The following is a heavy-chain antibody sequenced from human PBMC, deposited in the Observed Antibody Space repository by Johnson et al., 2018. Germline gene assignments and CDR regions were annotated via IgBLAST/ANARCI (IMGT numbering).Heavy chain of an antibody. V-gene: IGHV3-7*01. CDR2: IKQDGSEK. J-gene: IGHJ6*03. CDR1: GLTLSSYA. CDR3: ARDSRYYYYMDG. Sequence: VQLVESGGGVVQPGRSLRLSCAASGLTLSSYAMHWVRQAPGKGLEWVANIKQDGSEKYYVESVKGRFTISRDNAKNSLYLQMNSLGAEDTAVYYCARDSRYYYYMDGWGKGSTVTVSS.